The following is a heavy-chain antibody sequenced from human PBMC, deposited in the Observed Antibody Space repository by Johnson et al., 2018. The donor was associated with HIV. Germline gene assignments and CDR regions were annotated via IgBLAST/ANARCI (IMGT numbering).Heavy chain of an antibody. J-gene: IGHJ3*02. CDR1: GFTVSSNY. D-gene: IGHD5-12*01. CDR2: ISNSGSTR. Sequence: QVQLVESGGGVVRPGESLRLSCAASGFTVSSNYMSWVRQAPGKGLEWVSYISNSGSTRYYADSVKGRFTISRDNAENSLYLQMNSLRDEDTAVYYCARRGLVGIVATSRGAFDIWGQGTMVTVSS. V-gene: IGHV3-11*04. CDR3: ARRGLVGIVATSRGAFDI.